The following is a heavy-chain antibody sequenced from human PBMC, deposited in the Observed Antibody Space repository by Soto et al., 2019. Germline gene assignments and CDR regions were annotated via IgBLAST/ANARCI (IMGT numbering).Heavy chain of an antibody. CDR3: VRDGDFSTGFGKDY. J-gene: IGHJ4*02. Sequence: QVQLVESGGGVVQPGRSLRLSCAASGFNFNNYGMHWVRQAPGKGLEWVAFIWFNGINKYYAESVKGRFAISRDNSENSLFVQMDSLRVDDTGVYYCVRDGDFSTGFGKDYWGQGTLVTVSS. D-gene: IGHD2-2*01. CDR2: IWFNGINK. CDR1: GFNFNNYG. V-gene: IGHV3-33*01.